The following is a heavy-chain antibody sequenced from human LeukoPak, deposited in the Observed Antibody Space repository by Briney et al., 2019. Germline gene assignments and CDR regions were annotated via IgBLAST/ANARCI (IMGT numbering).Heavy chain of an antibody. Sequence: PGGSLTLSCAASGFTFNTNWMHWVRQAPGQGLVWVSCINGDGSTTTYADSVKGRFTISRDNAKNTVYLQINNLRAEDTAVYYCARDRYYVPDNWGQGTLVTVSS. CDR3: ARDRYYVPDN. V-gene: IGHV3-74*01. J-gene: IGHJ4*02. D-gene: IGHD3-10*02. CDR2: INGDGSTT. CDR1: GFTFNTNW.